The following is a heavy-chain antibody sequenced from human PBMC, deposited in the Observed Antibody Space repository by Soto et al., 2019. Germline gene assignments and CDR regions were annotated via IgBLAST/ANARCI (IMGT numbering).Heavy chain of an antibody. D-gene: IGHD4-17*01. CDR1: GYTFSNYA. CDR2: INAGNGKT. V-gene: IGHV1-3*01. CDR3: ANNGDYYYYGMDV. Sequence: QVQLVQSGAEVKKPGASVKVSCKASGYTFSNYATHWVRQAPGQRLEWMGWINAGNGKTKYSQNFQGRVTITRDTSAGTAYMELSSLRSEDTAVYFCANNGDYYYYGMDVWGQGTTVTVSS. J-gene: IGHJ6*02.